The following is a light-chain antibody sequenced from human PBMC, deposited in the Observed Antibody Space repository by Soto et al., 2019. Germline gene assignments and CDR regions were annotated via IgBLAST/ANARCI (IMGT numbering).Light chain of an antibody. Sequence: EIVMPQSPATLSVSPGESATLSCRASQSVSTNLAWYQQKPGQAPRLLIYGASTRATGIPARFSDSGSETEFTLTISSLEPEEFAVYYCQQRSNWPPTVGQGTRLEIK. V-gene: IGKV3-15*01. CDR3: QQRSNWPPT. CDR1: QSVSTN. J-gene: IGKJ5*01. CDR2: GAS.